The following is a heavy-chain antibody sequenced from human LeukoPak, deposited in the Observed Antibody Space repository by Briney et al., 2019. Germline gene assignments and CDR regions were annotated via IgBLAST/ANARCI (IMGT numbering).Heavy chain of an antibody. Sequence: ASVKVSCKASGYTFTGYYMHWVRQAPGQGLEWMGIINPSGGSTSYAQKFQGRVTMTRDTSTSTVYMELSSLRSEDTAVYYCARDSSSNAYSSSSGSYYWGQGTLVTVSS. J-gene: IGHJ4*02. CDR3: ARDSSSNAYSSSSGSYY. V-gene: IGHV1-46*01. CDR2: INPSGGST. CDR1: GYTFTGYY. D-gene: IGHD6-6*01.